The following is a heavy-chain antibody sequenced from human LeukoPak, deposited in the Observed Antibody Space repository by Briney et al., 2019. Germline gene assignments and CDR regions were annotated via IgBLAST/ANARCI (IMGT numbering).Heavy chain of an antibody. D-gene: IGHD2-2*01. V-gene: IGHV1-2*02. Sequence: ASVKVSCTASGYTFTGYYMHWVRQAPGQGLEWMGWINPNSGGTNYAQKFQGRVTMTRDTSISTAYMELSRLRSDDTAVYYCARALVPAATHFDYWGQGTLVTVSS. CDR3: ARALVPAATHFDY. CDR2: INPNSGGT. CDR1: GYTFTGYY. J-gene: IGHJ4*02.